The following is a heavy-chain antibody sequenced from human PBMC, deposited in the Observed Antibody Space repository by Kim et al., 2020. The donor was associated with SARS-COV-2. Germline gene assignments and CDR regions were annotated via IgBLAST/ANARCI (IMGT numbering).Heavy chain of an antibody. CDR3: ARDLADFWSPHFY. V-gene: IGHV3-23*01. J-gene: IGHJ4*02. D-gene: IGHD3-3*01. Sequence: YDADSVKGRFTISRDNSKNTLYLQMNSLRPEDTAIYYWARDLADFWSPHFYWGPGTLVTVSS.